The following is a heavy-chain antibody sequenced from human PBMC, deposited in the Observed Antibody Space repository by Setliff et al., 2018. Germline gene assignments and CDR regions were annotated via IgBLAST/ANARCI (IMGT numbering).Heavy chain of an antibody. CDR1: GYSFTSFG. CDR3: ARAGLAAAGRKGVFDH. Sequence: GASVKVSCKASGYSFTSFGITWVRQAPGQGLEWMGWVSTYNGDTNYAQKFRGRVTMTTDISTSTVYMELRTLRSDDTAVYYCARAGLAAAGRKGVFDHWGQGTLVTVSS. V-gene: IGHV1-18*01. J-gene: IGHJ4*02. D-gene: IGHD6-25*01. CDR2: VSTYNGDT.